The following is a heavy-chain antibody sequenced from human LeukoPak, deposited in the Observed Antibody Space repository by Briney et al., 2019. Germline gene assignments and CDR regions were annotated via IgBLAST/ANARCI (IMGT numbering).Heavy chain of an antibody. Sequence: SETLSLTCTVSGGSISSGGYYWSWIRQPAGKGLEWIGRIYTSGSTNYNPSLKSRVTISVDTSKNQFSLKLSSVTAADTAVYYCARVPTTRGSYFDYWGQGTLVTVSS. J-gene: IGHJ4*02. CDR2: IYTSGST. V-gene: IGHV4-61*02. CDR3: ARVPTTRGSYFDY. D-gene: IGHD2-2*01. CDR1: GGSISSGGYY.